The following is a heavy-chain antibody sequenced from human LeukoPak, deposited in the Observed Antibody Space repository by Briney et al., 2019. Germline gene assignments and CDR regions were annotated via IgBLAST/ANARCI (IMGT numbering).Heavy chain of an antibody. CDR3: AKSMGELSPDDAFDI. CDR2: VSGSGVST. J-gene: IGHJ3*02. CDR1: AFTFSNYA. Sequence: PGGSLRLSCAASAFTFSNYAVTWVRQGPGKGLEWVSDVSGSGVSTYYADSVKGRFTISRDNSKNTLYLQMNSLRAEDTAVYYCAKSMGELSPDDAFDIWGQGTMVTVSS. V-gene: IGHV3-23*01. D-gene: IGHD3-16*01.